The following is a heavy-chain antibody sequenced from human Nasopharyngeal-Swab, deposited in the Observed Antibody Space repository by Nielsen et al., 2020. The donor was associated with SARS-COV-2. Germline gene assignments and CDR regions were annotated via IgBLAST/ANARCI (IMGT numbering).Heavy chain of an antibody. CDR1: GGSFSGYY. Sequence: GSLRLSCAVYGGSFSGYYWSWIRQPPGKGLEWIGEINHSGSTNYNPSLKSRVTIPVDTSKNQFSLKLSSVTAADTAVYYCALSFTEIPTPDAFDIWGQGTMVTVSS. CDR2: INHSGST. CDR3: ALSFTEIPTPDAFDI. V-gene: IGHV4-34*01. D-gene: IGHD2-21*01. J-gene: IGHJ3*02.